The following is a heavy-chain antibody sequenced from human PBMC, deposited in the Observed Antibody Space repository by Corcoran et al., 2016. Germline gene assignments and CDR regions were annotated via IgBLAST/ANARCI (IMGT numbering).Heavy chain of an antibody. CDR2: IKANSGGT. J-gene: IGHJ4*02. V-gene: IGHV1-2*02. Sequence: QVQLVQSGADVKKPGASVKVSCKASGYAFTGYYVQWVRQAPGQGPEWIGWIKANSGGTHYAQGFQGRVTMTRDTSISTDYMELSRLRSDDTAVYYCVGLLGGDYYFDYWGQGTQVTVSS. CDR3: VGLLGGDYYFDY. CDR1: GYAFTGYY. D-gene: IGHD2-21*02.